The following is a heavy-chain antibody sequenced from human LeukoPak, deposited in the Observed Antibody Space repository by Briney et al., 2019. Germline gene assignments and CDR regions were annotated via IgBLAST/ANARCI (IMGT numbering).Heavy chain of an antibody. CDR3: ARDRLEYYYGMDV. CDR2: ISSTSSYI. Sequence: PGGSLRPSCAPSGATFSSYSMNWSRQAPGKGRGWVSCISSTSSYIYYADSVKGRVTISRDNAKNSLYLQMNSLRAEDTAVYYCARDRLEYYYGMDVWGQGTTVTVSS. CDR1: GATFSSYS. D-gene: IGHD6-19*01. V-gene: IGHV3-21*01. J-gene: IGHJ6*02.